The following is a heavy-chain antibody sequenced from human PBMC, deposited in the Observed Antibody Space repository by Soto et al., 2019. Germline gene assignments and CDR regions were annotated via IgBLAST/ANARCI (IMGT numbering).Heavy chain of an antibody. V-gene: IGHV3-23*01. Sequence: GGSLRLSCAASGFTFSSYTMTWVRLAPGRGLEWVSVISGSGGSTNYADSVKGRFTISRDNSKNTLYLQMNSLRVDDTAVYYCAKSITMVRGLYYYGMDVWGQGTTVTVSS. CDR2: ISGSGGST. CDR3: AKSITMVRGLYYYGMDV. D-gene: IGHD3-10*01. CDR1: GFTFSSYT. J-gene: IGHJ6*02.